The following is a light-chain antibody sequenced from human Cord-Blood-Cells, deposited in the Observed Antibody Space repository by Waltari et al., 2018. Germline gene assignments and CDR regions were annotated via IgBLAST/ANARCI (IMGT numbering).Light chain of an antibody. CDR1: SSAVGGYND. Sequence: QSPLTQPPSASGSPGQSVTISCTGTSSAVGGYNDVSWYQQHPGKAPKLMIYEVSKRPSGVPDRFSGSKSGNTASLTVSGLQAEDEADYYCSSYAGSNNLVFGGGTKLTVL. V-gene: IGLV2-8*01. CDR2: EVS. J-gene: IGLJ3*02. CDR3: SSYAGSNNLV.